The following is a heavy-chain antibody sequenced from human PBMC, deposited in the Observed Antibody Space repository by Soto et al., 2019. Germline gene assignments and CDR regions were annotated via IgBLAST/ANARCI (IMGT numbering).Heavy chain of an antibody. J-gene: IGHJ4*02. CDR2: ISAYNGNT. Sequence: VQLVQSGAEVKKPGASGKVSCKASGDTFTSYGISWVRQAPGQGLEWMGWISAYNGNTNYAQKLQGRVTMTTDTSTITAHMELRSLRSDDTAVYYCARQPVVGTAFFDYWGQGTLVTVSS. V-gene: IGHV1-18*01. D-gene: IGHD6-19*01. CDR1: GDTFTSYG. CDR3: ARQPVVGTAFFDY.